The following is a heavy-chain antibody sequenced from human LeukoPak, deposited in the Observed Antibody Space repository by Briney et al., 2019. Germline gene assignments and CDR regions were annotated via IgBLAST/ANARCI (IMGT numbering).Heavy chain of an antibody. CDR2: ISYDGSNK. D-gene: IGHD1-26*01. J-gene: IGHJ4*02. Sequence: GGSLRLSCAASGFTFSSYGMHWVRQAPGKGLEWVAVISYDGSNKYYADSVKGRFTISRDNSKNTLYLQMNSLRAEDTAVYYCAKISSFRTGASRSYHYWGQGTLVTVSS. CDR3: AKISSFRTGASRSYHY. V-gene: IGHV3-30*18. CDR1: GFTFSSYG.